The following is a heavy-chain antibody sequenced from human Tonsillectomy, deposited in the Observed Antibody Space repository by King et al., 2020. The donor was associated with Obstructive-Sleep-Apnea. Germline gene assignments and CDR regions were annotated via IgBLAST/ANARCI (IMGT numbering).Heavy chain of an antibody. CDR1: GASISSGDYY. J-gene: IGHJ4*02. V-gene: IGHV4-30-4*01. CDR2: ISYSGST. D-gene: IGHD3-10*01. Sequence: VQLQESGPRLVKPSQTLSLACAVSGASISSGDYYWSWIRQPPGKGLEWIGYISYSGSTSYNPSLKSRVTISSDTSKNQFSLQLSSMTVADTAVYYCARDYRESCRGVIIPFDYWGQGTLVIVSS. CDR3: ARDYRESCRGVIIPFDY.